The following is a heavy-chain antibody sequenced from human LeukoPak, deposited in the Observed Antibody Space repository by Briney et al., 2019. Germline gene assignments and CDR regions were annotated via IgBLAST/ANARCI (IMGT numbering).Heavy chain of an antibody. V-gene: IGHV3-48*01. CDR2: ISSSSTI. Sequence: PGGSLRLSCAASGFTFSSYSMNWVRQAPGKGLEWVSYISSSSTIYYADSVKGRFTISRDNAKNSLYLQMNSLRAEDTAVYYCARIPVVVTATRSYIDYWGQGTLVTVSS. CDR3: ARIPVVVTATRSYIDY. CDR1: GFTFSSYS. D-gene: IGHD2-21*02. J-gene: IGHJ4*02.